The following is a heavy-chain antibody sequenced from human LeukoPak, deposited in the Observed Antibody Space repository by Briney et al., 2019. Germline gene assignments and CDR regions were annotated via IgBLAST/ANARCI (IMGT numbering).Heavy chain of an antibody. Sequence: PSETLSLTCTVSGGSISSGGYYWSWIRQHPGKGLEWIGYIYYSGSTYYNPSLKSRVTISVDTSKNQFSLKLSSVTAADTAVYYCARGGVNAVAGIDYWGQGTLVTVSS. CDR1: GGSISSGGYY. D-gene: IGHD6-19*01. CDR3: ARGGVNAVAGIDY. J-gene: IGHJ4*02. V-gene: IGHV4-31*03. CDR2: IYYSGST.